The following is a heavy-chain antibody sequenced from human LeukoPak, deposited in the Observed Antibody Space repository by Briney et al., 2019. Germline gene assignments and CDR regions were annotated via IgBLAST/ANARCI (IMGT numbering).Heavy chain of an antibody. Sequence: GASVKVSCKASGYTFTGYYMHWVRQAPGQGLEWMGIINPSGGSTSYAQKFQGRVTVTRDMSTSTVYMELSSLRSEDTAVYYCARELVGAAPMVDYWGQGTLVTVSS. V-gene: IGHV1-46*01. J-gene: IGHJ4*02. CDR1: GYTFTGYY. CDR3: ARELVGAAPMVDY. CDR2: INPSGGST. D-gene: IGHD1-26*01.